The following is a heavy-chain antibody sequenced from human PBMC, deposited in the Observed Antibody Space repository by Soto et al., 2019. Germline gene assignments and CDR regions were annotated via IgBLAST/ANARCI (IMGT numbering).Heavy chain of an antibody. V-gene: IGHV4-30-4*01. J-gene: IGHJ4*02. CDR3: TRAHYDSTMALDY. Sequence: PSETLSLTCTVSGGSISSGDYYWSWIRQPPGKGLEWIGYIYYSGSTYYNPSLKSRVTISVDTSKNHFSLELNSVTAADTAVYYCTRAHYDSTMALDYWGQGTLVTVSS. CDR2: IYYSGST. D-gene: IGHD3-22*01. CDR1: GGSISSGDYY.